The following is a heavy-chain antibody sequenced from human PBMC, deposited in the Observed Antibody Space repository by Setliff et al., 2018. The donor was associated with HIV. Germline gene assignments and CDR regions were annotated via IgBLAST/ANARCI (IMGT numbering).Heavy chain of an antibody. J-gene: IGHJ4*02. CDR1: GGSISSGGYY. CDR2: IYYSGST. CDR3: ARLRYYDSSGYLDY. V-gene: IGHV4-31*01. Sequence: SETLSLTCTVSGGSISSGGYYWSWIRQHPGKGLEWIGYIYYSGSTYYNPSLKSLVTITVDTSKNQFSQKLSSVTAADTAVYYCARLRYYDSSGYLDYWGQGTLVTVSS. D-gene: IGHD3-22*01.